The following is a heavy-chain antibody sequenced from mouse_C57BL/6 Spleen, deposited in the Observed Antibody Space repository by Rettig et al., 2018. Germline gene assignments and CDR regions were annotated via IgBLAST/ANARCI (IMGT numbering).Heavy chain of an antibody. Sequence: LAHIWWDDDKYYNPALKSRLTISKDTSKNQVFLKIANVDTADTATYYCAPLYSNQAWFAYWGQGTLVTVSA. D-gene: IGHD2-5*01. CDR2: IWWDDDK. CDR3: APLYSNQAWFAY. J-gene: IGHJ3*01. V-gene: IGHV8-8*01.